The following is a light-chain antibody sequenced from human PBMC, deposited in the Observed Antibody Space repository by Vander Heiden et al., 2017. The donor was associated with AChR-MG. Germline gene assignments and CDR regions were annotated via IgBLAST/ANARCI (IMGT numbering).Light chain of an antibody. V-gene: IGLV5-45*02. Sequence: QAVLTQPSSLSASPGASARPTCTLSSGINVGTYRLYWYQQKPGSPPQFLLGCILYSEEQQGSGVPSHFSGSKDASANAGILLISGLQSEDESYYYCMIWNSGAWVFGGGTKL. J-gene: IGLJ3*02. CDR3: MIWNSGAWV. CDR2: CILYSEE. CDR1: SGINVGTYR.